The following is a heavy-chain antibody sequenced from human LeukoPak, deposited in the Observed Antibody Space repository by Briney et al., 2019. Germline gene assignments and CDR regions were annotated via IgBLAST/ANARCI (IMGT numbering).Heavy chain of an antibody. CDR2: ISGSGGST. CDR3: AKDLRILWFGELLDDAFDI. Sequence: GGSLRLSCAASGLTFSSYWMHWVRQGPGKGLEWVSAISGSGGSTYYADSVKGRFTISRDNSKNTLYLQMNSLRAEDTAVYYCAKDLRILWFGELLDDAFDIWGQGTMVTVSS. CDR1: GLTFSSYW. V-gene: IGHV3-23*01. J-gene: IGHJ3*02. D-gene: IGHD3-10*01.